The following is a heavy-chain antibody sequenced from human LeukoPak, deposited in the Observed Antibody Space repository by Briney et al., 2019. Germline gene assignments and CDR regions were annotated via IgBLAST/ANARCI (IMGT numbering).Heavy chain of an antibody. CDR3: AKQSLAYCGGDCYSPSGNWFDP. D-gene: IGHD2-21*02. V-gene: IGHV3-33*06. CDR2: IWYDGSNK. CDR1: GFTFSSYG. J-gene: IGHJ5*02. Sequence: GGSLRLSCAASGFTFSSYGMHWVRQAPGKGLEWVAVIWYDGSNKYYADSVKGRFTISRDNSKNTLYLQMNSLRAEDTAVYYCAKQSLAYCGGDCYSPSGNWFDPWGQGTLVTVSS.